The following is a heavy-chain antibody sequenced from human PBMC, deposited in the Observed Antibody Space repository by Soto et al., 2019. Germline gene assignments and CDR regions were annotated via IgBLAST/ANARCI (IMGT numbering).Heavy chain of an antibody. J-gene: IGHJ6*02. D-gene: IGHD3-10*01. CDR3: ARERGADGSGSYYKSYYGMDV. V-gene: IGHV3-30-3*01. Sequence: GGSLRLSCAASGFTFSSYAMSWVRQAPGKGLEWVAVISYDGSNKYYADSVKGRFTISRDNSKNTLYLQMNSLRAEDTAVYYCARERGADGSGSYYKSYYGMDVWGQGTTVTVSS. CDR1: GFTFSSYA. CDR2: ISYDGSNK.